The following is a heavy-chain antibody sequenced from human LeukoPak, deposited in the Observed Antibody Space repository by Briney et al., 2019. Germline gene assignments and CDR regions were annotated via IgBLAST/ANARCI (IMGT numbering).Heavy chain of an antibody. CDR3: ARVAVGATVN. CDR2: VSYTGNT. V-gene: IGHV4-39*07. J-gene: IGHJ4*02. D-gene: IGHD1-26*01. CDR1: GGSISTYY. Sequence: SETLSLTCTVSGGSISTYYWGWIRQPPGKGLEWIGRVSYTGNTYYNPSLKSRVTISVDTSKNQFSLKLNSVTAADTAVYYCARVAVGATVNWGQGTLVTVSS.